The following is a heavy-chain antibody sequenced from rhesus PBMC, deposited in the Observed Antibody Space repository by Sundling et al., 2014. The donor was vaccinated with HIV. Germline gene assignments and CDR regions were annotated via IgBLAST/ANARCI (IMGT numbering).Heavy chain of an antibody. CDR2: IRKKGNGATA. Sequence: EVRLVQSGGGLVQPGGSLRLSCAASGFTFSDFYMSWVRQAPGKGPEWVGFIRKKGNGATAEYAASVKDRFTISRDDSKGIASLQMNSLKTEDTAVYFCGRGQSLDYWGQGVLVTVSS. J-gene: IGHJ4*01. CDR3: GRGQSLDY. CDR1: GFTFSDFY. V-gene: IGHV3-116*02.